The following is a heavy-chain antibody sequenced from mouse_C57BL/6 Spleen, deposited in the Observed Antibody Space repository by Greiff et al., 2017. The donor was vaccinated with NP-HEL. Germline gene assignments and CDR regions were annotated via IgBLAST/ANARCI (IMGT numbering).Heavy chain of an antibody. CDR3: ERPYVSSYWYFDV. CDR1: GFTFSDYY. CDR2: ISNGGGST. V-gene: IGHV5-12*01. Sequence: EVMLVESGGGLVQPGGSLKLSCAASGFTFSDYYMYWVRQTPEQRLEWVAYISNGGGSTYYPDTVKGRFTISRDNAKNTLYLQMSRLKSEDTAMYYCERPYVSSYWYFDVWGTGTTVTVSS. D-gene: IGHD1-1*01. J-gene: IGHJ1*03.